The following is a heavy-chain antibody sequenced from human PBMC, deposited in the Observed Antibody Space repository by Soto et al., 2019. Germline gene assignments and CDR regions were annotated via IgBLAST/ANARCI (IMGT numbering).Heavy chain of an antibody. J-gene: IGHJ6*02. V-gene: IGHV1-18*04. CDR2: ISAYNGNT. Sequence: EASVKVSCKASEYTFTSYTMHWVRQAPGQGLEWMGWISAYNGNTNYAQKLQGRVTMTTDTSTSTAYMELRSLRSDDTAVYYCARSFGQSQYYYYYYGMDVWGQGTTVTVSS. CDR1: EYTFTSYT. D-gene: IGHD3-16*01. CDR3: ARSFGQSQYYYYYYGMDV.